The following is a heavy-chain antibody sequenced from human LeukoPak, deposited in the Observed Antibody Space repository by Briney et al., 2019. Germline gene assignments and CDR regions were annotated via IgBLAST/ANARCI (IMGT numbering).Heavy chain of an antibody. V-gene: IGHV3-48*03. D-gene: IGHD2-15*01. Sequence: GGSLRLSCAASGFTFSSYEMNWVRPAPGKGLEWVSYISSSGSTIYYADSVKGRFTISRDNAKNSLYLQMNSLRAEDTAVYYCARGRGYCSGGSCYRPFDYWGQGTLVTVSS. CDR2: ISSSGSTI. J-gene: IGHJ4*02. CDR1: GFTFSSYE. CDR3: ARGRGYCSGGSCYRPFDY.